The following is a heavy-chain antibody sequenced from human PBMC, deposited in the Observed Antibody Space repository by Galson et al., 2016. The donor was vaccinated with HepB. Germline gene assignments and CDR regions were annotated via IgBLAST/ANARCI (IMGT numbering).Heavy chain of an antibody. CDR1: GFTFSSYG. CDR3: LTSLLLYFDY. J-gene: IGHJ4*02. V-gene: IGHV3-30*03. CDR2: ISYDGSNK. D-gene: IGHD3-9*01. Sequence: SLRLSCAASGFTFSSYGMHWVRQAPGKGLEWVAVISYDGSNKYYADSVKGRVTITRDNSKNTLYLQMNSLRAEDTAVYYCLTSLLLYFDYWGQGTLVTVSS.